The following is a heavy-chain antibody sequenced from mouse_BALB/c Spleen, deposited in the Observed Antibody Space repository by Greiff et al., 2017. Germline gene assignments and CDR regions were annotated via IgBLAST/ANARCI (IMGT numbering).Heavy chain of an antibody. J-gene: IGHJ3*01. CDR1: GFNIKDTY. CDR2: IDPANGNT. D-gene: IGHD1-3*01. V-gene: IGHV14-3*02. Sequence: VQLQQSGAELVKPGASVKLSCTASGFNIKDTYMHWVKQRPEQGLEWIGRIDPANGNTKYDPKFQGKATIAADTSSNTAYLQLSSLTSEDTAVYYCAPYYNFVFWGQGTLVTVSA. CDR3: APYYNFVF.